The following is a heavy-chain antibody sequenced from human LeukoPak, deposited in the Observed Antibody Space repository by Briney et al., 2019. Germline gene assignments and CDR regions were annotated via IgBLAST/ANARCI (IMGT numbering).Heavy chain of an antibody. Sequence: GESLKISCKGSGYSFTSYWIGWVRQIPGKGLEWMGTIYPGDSDTRYSPSFQGQVTISADKSIRTAYLQWSSLKASDTAMYYFARDAAYCGGDCYSFWFDPWGQGTLVTVSS. CDR1: GYSFTSYW. J-gene: IGHJ5*02. D-gene: IGHD2-21*02. V-gene: IGHV5-51*01. CDR2: IYPGDSDT. CDR3: ARDAAYCGGDCYSFWFDP.